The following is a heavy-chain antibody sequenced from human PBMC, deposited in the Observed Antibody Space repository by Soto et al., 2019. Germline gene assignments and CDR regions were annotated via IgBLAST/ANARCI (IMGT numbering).Heavy chain of an antibody. V-gene: IGHV3-23*01. D-gene: IGHD2-15*01. CDR3: AKICSGGSCYSSYYYYYGMDV. CDR1: GFTFSSYA. J-gene: IGHJ6*02. CDR2: ISGSGGST. Sequence: PGGSLRLSCAASGFTFSSYAMSWVRQAPGKGLEWVSAISGSGGSTYYADSVKGRFTISRDNSKNTLYLQMNSLRAEDTAVYYCAKICSGGSCYSSYYYYYGMDVWGQGTTVTAP.